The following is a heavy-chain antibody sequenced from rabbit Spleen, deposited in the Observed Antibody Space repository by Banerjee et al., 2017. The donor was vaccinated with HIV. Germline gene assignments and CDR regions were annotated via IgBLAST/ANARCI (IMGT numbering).Heavy chain of an antibody. V-gene: IGHV1S45*01. CDR1: GFSFSNKAV. Sequence: QEHLEESGGGLVKPETSLTLTCKASGFSFSNKAVMCWVRQAPGKGLEWIACINAITGKAVYASWAKGRFTFSKTSSTTVTLQMTSLTAADTATYFCARDGGSEGYIFNLWGQGTLVTVS. D-gene: IGHD6-1*01. CDR2: INAITGKA. J-gene: IGHJ4*01. CDR3: ARDGGSEGYIFNL.